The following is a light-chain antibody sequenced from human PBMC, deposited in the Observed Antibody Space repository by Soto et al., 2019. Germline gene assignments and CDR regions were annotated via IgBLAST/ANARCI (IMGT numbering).Light chain of an antibody. CDR1: QSVTSN. CDR2: AAS. J-gene: IGKJ4*01. CDR3: QQRSKWPLT. V-gene: IGKV3-11*01. Sequence: EIVLTKSPDTLAVSPGEVATLSCWASQSVTSNLAWYQQNRGQAPRLLIYAASTRATGVPARFSGSGSGTECTLTISRLEPEDFAVYYCQQRSKWPLTFGGGTKVDIK.